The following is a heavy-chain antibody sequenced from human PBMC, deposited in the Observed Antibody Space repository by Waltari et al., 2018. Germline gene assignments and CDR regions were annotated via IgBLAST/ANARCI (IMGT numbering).Heavy chain of an antibody. D-gene: IGHD2-2*02. V-gene: IGHV1-18*01. CDR2: ISAYNGNT. Sequence: QVQLVQSGAEVKKPGASVKVSCKASGYTFTSYGISWVRQAPGQGLEWMGWISAYNGNTNYAQKLQGRVTMTTDTSTRTAYMGLRSLRSDDTAVYYCARHGDIVVVPAAIVQPYYYYYMDVWGKGTTVTVSS. CDR3: ARHGDIVVVPAAIVQPYYYYYMDV. J-gene: IGHJ6*03. CDR1: GYTFTSYG.